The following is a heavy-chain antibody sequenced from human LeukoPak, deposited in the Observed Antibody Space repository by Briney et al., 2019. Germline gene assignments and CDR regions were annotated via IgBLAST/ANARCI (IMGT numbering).Heavy chain of an antibody. J-gene: IGHJ3*02. CDR3: AKEYYDFWSGYNGDAFDI. Sequence: GGSLRLSCAASGFTFDDYAMHWVRQAPGKGLEWVSLISGDGGSTYYADSVKGRFTISRDNSKNSLYLQMNSLRTEDTALYYWAKEYYDFWSGYNGDAFDIWGQGTMVTVSS. CDR2: ISGDGGST. V-gene: IGHV3-43*02. D-gene: IGHD3-3*01. CDR1: GFTFDDYA.